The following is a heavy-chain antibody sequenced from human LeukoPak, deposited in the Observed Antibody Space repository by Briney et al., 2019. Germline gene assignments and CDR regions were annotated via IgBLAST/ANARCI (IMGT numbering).Heavy chain of an antibody. V-gene: IGHV1-24*01. CDR3: ATDLTVAASRGFDY. CDR2: FDPEHGET. Sequence: ASVKVSCKVSGYTLTELSMHWVRQAPGKGLEWMGGFDPEHGETIYAQTFQGRVTMTEDTSIDTVYMELSRLRSEDTAVYYCATDLTVAASRGFDYWGQGTLVTVSS. CDR1: GYTLTELS. J-gene: IGHJ4*02. D-gene: IGHD6-19*01.